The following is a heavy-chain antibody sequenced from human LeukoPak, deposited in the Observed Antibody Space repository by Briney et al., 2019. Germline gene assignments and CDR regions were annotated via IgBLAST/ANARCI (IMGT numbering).Heavy chain of an antibody. CDR2: IYYSGST. CDR1: GGSISSGGYY. CDR3: ARTVVVAATPYHFDY. D-gene: IGHD2-15*01. Sequence: SQTLSLTCTVSGGSISSGGYYWSWIRQHPGKGLEWIGYIYYSGSTYYNPSLKSRVTISVDTSKNQFSLKLSSVTAADTAVYHCARTVVVAATPYHFDYWGQGTLVTVSS. J-gene: IGHJ4*02. V-gene: IGHV4-31*03.